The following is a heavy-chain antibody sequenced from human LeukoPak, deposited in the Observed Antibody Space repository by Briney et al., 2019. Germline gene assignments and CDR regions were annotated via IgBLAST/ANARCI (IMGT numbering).Heavy chain of an antibody. D-gene: IGHD6-13*01. CDR1: GFTFSSYE. V-gene: IGHV3-48*03. CDR2: IRSSGSPK. CDR3: ARDAAAQQLVHYFDY. J-gene: IGHJ4*02. Sequence: GGSLRLSCAASGFTFSSYEMNWVRQAPGKGLEWVSYIRSSGSPKYYADSVKGRFTISRDNAKNSLYLQMNSLRAEDTAVYYCARDAAAQQLVHYFDYWGQGTLVTVSS.